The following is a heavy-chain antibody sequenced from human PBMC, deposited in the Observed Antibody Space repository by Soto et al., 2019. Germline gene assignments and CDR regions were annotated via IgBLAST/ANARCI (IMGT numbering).Heavy chain of an antibody. CDR1: GFTFSGSA. Sequence: EVQLVESGGGLVQPGGSLKLSCAASGFTFSGSALHWVRQASGKGLEWVGRIRTKADNYATAYAASVKGRFTISRDDSKNTAQLQMNSLKTEDTAVYYCASRGPVTNTAYAFEICGQGTMVTVSS. J-gene: IGHJ3*02. D-gene: IGHD4-17*01. V-gene: IGHV3-73*01. CDR3: ASRGPVTNTAYAFEI. CDR2: IRTKADNYAT.